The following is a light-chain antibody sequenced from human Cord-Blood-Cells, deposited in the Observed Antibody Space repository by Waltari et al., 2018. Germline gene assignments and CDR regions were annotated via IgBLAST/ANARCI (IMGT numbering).Light chain of an antibody. CDR3: QQSYSTPYT. Sequence: DIQMPQSPSSLSASVGDSVTITCRASQRISSYLNWYQQKPGKAPKLLIYAASSLQSGLPSRLSGSGSGTDFTLTISSLQPEDFATYYCQQSYSTPYTFGQGTKLEIK. CDR2: AAS. J-gene: IGKJ2*01. V-gene: IGKV1-39*01. CDR1: QRISSY.